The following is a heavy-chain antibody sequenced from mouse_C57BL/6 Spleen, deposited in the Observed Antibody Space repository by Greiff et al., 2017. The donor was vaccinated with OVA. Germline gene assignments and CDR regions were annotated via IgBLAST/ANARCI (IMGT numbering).Heavy chain of an antibody. V-gene: IGHV5-4*01. D-gene: IGHD2-5*01. CDR3: AREDSNSYYFDY. Sequence: EVQLVESGGGLVKPGGSLKLSCAASGFTFSSYAMSWVRQTPEKRLEWVATISDGGSYTYYPDNVKGRFTISRDNAKNNLYLQMSHLKSEDTAMYYCAREDSNSYYFDYWGQGTTLTVSS. CDR1: GFTFSSYA. CDR2: ISDGGSYT. J-gene: IGHJ2*01.